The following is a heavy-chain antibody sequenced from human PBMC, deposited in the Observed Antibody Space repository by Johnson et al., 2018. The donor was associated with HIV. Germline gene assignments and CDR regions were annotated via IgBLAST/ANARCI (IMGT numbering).Heavy chain of an antibody. V-gene: IGHV3-11*01. CDR3: AKVLYDFWSGYYGAFDI. D-gene: IGHD3-3*01. CDR1: GFSFSDYY. Sequence: QMQLVESGGGLVKPGGSLRLSCAASGFSFSDYYMSWIRQTPGKGLAWVSYISCSGTTVYYADSVKGRFTISRDNAKNSLYLQMNSLRAEDTALYYCAKVLYDFWSGYYGAFDIWGQGTMVTVSS. J-gene: IGHJ3*02. CDR2: ISCSGTTV.